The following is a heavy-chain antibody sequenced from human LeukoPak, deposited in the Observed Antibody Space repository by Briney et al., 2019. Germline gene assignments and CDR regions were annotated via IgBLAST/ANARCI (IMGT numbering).Heavy chain of an antibody. J-gene: IGHJ4*02. CDR2: THTSGST. CDR3: ARNFDY. Sequence: SQTLSLTCTVPGDSLCIGGYYWRWVRQPAGKGLEWIARTHTSGSTNYNPSLKSRVTISVDTSKNQFSLKLSSVTAADTAVYYCARNFDYWGQGTLVTVSS. CDR1: GDSLCIGGYY. V-gene: IGHV4-61*02.